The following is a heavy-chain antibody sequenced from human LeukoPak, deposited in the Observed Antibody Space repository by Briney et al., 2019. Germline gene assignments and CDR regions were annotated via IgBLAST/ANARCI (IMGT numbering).Heavy chain of an antibody. CDR3: VKGTTGTTILGPAFDI. CDR1: GFTFSSYA. Sequence: TGGSLRLSCAASGFTFSSYAMSWVRQAPGKGLEWVSGISWNGGSVDYADSVRGRFTISRDNAKNSLYMQMNSLRVEDMALYYCVKGTTGTTILGPAFDIWGLGTMVTVFS. D-gene: IGHD1-1*01. J-gene: IGHJ3*02. CDR2: ISWNGGSV. V-gene: IGHV3-9*03.